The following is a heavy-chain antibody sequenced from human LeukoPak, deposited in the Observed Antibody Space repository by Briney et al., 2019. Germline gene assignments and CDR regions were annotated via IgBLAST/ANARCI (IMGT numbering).Heavy chain of an antibody. CDR2: ISGSSTYI. CDR3: AKGAPYYYAMDV. CDR1: GFTFSSYS. V-gene: IGHV3-21*01. J-gene: IGHJ6*02. Sequence: GGSLRLSCAASGFTFSSYSMNWVRQAPGKGLEWVSSISGSSTYIYYADSVKGRFTISRDDAKNSLYLQMNSLRAEDTAMYYCAKGAPYYYAMDVWGQGTTVTVSS.